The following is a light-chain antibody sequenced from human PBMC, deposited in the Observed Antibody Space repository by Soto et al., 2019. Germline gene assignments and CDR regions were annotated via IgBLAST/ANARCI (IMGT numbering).Light chain of an antibody. Sequence: DIQMTQSPSSLSASVGDRVTISCRASQAIRNSLAWYQQKPGSLPNLLIYAASTLQSGVPSRFSGSGSGTDFTLTNSSLQPEDVATYFCQKYSSVPTFGGGTKVEIK. CDR1: QAIRNS. CDR3: QKYSSVPT. V-gene: IGKV1-27*01. J-gene: IGKJ4*01. CDR2: AAS.